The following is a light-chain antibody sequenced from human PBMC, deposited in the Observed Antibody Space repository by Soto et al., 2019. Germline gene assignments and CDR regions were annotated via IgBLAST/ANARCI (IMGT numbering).Light chain of an antibody. CDR1: QSVSSN. V-gene: IGKV3-15*01. CDR2: GAS. Sequence: EIVMTQSPATLSVSPGERATLSCRASQSVSSNLAWYQQKPGQAPRLLIYGASTRATGIPARFSGSASGTEFTLTISSLQSEDFAVYYCHQYNNWPPTFGQGTKVEIK. CDR3: HQYNNWPPT. J-gene: IGKJ1*01.